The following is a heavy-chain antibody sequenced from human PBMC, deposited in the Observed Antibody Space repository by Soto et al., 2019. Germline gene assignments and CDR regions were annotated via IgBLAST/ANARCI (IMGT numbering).Heavy chain of an antibody. V-gene: IGHV4-59*01. CDR3: ARGREAAAGGFDY. Sequence: SETLSLTCTVSGGYISSYYWSWIRQPPGKGLEWIGYIYYSGSTNYNPSLKSRVTISVDTSKSQFSLKLSSVTAADTAVYYCARGREAAAGGFDYWGQGTLVTVSS. D-gene: IGHD6-13*01. J-gene: IGHJ4*02. CDR2: IYYSGST. CDR1: GGYISSYY.